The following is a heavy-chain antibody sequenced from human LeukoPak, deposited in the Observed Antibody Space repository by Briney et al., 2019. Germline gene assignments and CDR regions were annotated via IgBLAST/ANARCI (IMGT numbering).Heavy chain of an antibody. D-gene: IGHD3-22*01. V-gene: IGHV4-4*07. CDR3: ARDSGYYRILDF. CDR1: GGSMNSYY. J-gene: IGHJ4*02. Sequence: PSETLSLTCTVSGGSMNSYYWNWIRQPAGKGLEWIGRIYSGGSTNHNPSLKSRVTMSVDTSKGQFSLKLSSVTAADTAVYYCARDSGYYRILDFWSQGTLVTVSS. CDR2: IYSGGST.